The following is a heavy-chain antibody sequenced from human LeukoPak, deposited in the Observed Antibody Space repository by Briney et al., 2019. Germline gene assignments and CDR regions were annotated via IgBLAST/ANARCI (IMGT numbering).Heavy chain of an antibody. CDR1: GGSISSGGYY. CDR3: ARDRSPDFWSGYNYYYYGMDV. J-gene: IGHJ6*02. Sequence: PSETLSLTCTVSGGSISSGGYYWSWIRQHPGKGLEWIGYIYYSGSTYYNPSLKSRVTISVDTSKNQFSLKLSSVTAADTAVYYCARDRSPDFWSGYNYYYYGMDVWGQGTTVTVSS. CDR2: IYYSGST. D-gene: IGHD3-3*01. V-gene: IGHV4-31*03.